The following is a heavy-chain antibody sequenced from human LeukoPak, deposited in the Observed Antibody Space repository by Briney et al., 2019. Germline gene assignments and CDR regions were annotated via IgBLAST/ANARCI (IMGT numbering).Heavy chain of an antibody. D-gene: IGHD1-14*01. CDR1: GFTFNTYD. V-gene: IGHV3-30*02. Sequence: PGGSLRLSCAASGFTFNTYDMHWVRQAPGKGLEWVAFVRFDGSDTYYADSVKGRFTISRDNSKNTLYLQMNSLRAEDTAVYYCAKEGMARGSPFDYWGQGTLVTVSS. J-gene: IGHJ4*02. CDR3: AKEGMARGSPFDY. CDR2: VRFDGSDT.